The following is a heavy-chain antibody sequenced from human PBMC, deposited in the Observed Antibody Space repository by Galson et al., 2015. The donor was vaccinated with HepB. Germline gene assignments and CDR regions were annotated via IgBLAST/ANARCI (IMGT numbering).Heavy chain of an antibody. CDR3: AKVGPLGATYYYYGMDV. V-gene: IGHV3-23*01. CDR2: ISGSGGST. J-gene: IGHJ6*02. Sequence: SLRLSCAASGFAFSSYAMSWVRQAPGKGLEWVSAISGSGGSTYYADFVKGRFTISRDNSKNTLYLQMNSLRAEDTAVYYCAKVGPLGATYYYYGMDVWGQGTTVTVSS. D-gene: IGHD1-26*01. CDR1: GFAFSSYA.